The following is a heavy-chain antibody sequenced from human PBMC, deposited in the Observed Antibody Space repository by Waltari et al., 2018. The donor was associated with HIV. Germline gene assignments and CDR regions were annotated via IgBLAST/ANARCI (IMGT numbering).Heavy chain of an antibody. CDR2: IDWDDEE. V-gene: IGHV2-70*17. CDR3: ARMPAKKYGSTDYGMDV. CDR1: GFSVNTNGMC. Sequence: QVTLRESGPAMVKPTETLTLTCTFSGFSVNTNGMCVNLIRQPPGKALEWLARIDWDDEEFYNTVLKTRLTISKDTSKNQVVLTLSNMDPVDTATYFCARMPAKKYGSTDYGMDVWGQGTTVTVSS. D-gene: IGHD1-26*01. J-gene: IGHJ6*02.